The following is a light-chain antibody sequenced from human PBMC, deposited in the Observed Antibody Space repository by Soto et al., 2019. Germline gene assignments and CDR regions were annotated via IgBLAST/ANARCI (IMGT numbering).Light chain of an antibody. CDR1: SSNIGAGYD. Sequence: QSVLTQPPSVSGAPGQRVTISCTGSSSNIGAGYDVHWYQQLPGTAPKLLIYVNNNRPSGVPDRFSGSKSGTSASLAITGLQDEDEADYYCQSYDSSLSGVVFDGGTKLTVL. J-gene: IGLJ2*01. CDR3: QSYDSSLSGVV. CDR2: VNN. V-gene: IGLV1-40*01.